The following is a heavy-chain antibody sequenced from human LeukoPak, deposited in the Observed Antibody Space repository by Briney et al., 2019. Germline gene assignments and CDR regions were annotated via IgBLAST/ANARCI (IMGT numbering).Heavy chain of an antibody. CDR2: IIPILGIA. D-gene: IGHD4-17*01. V-gene: IGHV1-69*04. J-gene: IGHJ5*02. CDR1: GGTFSSYT. Sequence: SVKVSCKASGGTFSSYTISWVRQAPGQGLEWMGRIIPILGIANYAQKFQGRVTITADKSTSTAYMELSSLRSEDTAVYYCAKDRRGTVTSNWFDPWGQGTLVTVSS. CDR3: AKDRRGTVTSNWFDP.